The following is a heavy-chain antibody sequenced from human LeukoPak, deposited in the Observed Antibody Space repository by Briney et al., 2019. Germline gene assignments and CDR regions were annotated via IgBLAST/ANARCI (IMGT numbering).Heavy chain of an antibody. D-gene: IGHD3-22*01. Sequence: ASVKVFCKASGYTFTGYYMHWVRQAPGQGLEWMGWINPNSGGTNYAQKFQGRVTMTRDTSISTAYMELSRLRYDDTAVYYCARDRDYYDSSGYIVDWGQGTLVTVSS. CDR3: ARDRDYYDSSGYIVD. CDR1: GYTFTGYY. V-gene: IGHV1-2*02. J-gene: IGHJ4*02. CDR2: INPNSGGT.